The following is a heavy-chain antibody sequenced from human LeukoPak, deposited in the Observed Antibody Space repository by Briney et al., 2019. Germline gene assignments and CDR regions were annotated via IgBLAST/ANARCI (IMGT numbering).Heavy chain of an antibody. CDR2: ISSSSSYI. CDR1: GFTFSSYS. V-gene: IGHV3-21*01. J-gene: IGHJ3*02. Sequence: GGSLRLSCAASGFTFSSYSMNWVRQAPGKGLEWVSSISSSSSYIYYADSVKGRFTISRDNAKNSLYLQMNSPRAEDTAVYYCATSQPYIVVVVAGDAFDIWGQGTMVTVSS. CDR3: ATSQPYIVVVVAGDAFDI. D-gene: IGHD2-15*01.